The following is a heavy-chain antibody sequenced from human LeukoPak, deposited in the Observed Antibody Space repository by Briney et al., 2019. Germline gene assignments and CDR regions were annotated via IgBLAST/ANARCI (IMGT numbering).Heavy chain of an antibody. CDR3: ACRMTLGFLRY. V-gene: IGHV4-34*01. Sequence: PSETLSLTCAVYGGSFSGYYWSWIRQPPGKGLEWIGEINHSGGTNYNPSLKSRVTISVDTSKNQFSLKLSSVTAADTAVYYCACRMTLGFLRYWGQGTLVTVSS. CDR2: INHSGGT. J-gene: IGHJ4*02. D-gene: IGHD3-16*01. CDR1: GGSFSGYY.